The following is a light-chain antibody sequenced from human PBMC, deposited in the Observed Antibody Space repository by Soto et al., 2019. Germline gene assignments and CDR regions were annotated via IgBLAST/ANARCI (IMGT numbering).Light chain of an antibody. J-gene: IGKJ1*01. CDR2: HAS. V-gene: IGKV1-5*01. CDR1: QSISNW. Sequence: IQLTQSPCTLSASVVHSVTITCRARQSISNWLAWYQQKPGTAPKVLIYHASNLQSGVPSRFSGSGSGTEFTLTISSLQPDDFATYYCQQYNSYSFGQGTKVDIK. CDR3: QQYNSYS.